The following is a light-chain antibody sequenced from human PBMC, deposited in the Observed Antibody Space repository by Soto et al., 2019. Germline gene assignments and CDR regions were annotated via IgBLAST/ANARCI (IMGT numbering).Light chain of an antibody. CDR3: QHYNSYSEA. CDR2: KAS. CDR1: QTISSW. J-gene: IGKJ1*01. Sequence: DIELPQSPSTLYGYVGDRDTLTCRVSQTISSWLAWYQQKQGKAPKILIYKASTLKSGVPSRFSGSGSGTECTLTISRLQPDDVETDYCQHYNSYSEAFGQGTKVDIK. V-gene: IGKV1-5*03.